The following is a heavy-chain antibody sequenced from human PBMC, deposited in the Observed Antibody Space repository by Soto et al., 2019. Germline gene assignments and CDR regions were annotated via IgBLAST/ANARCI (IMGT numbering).Heavy chain of an antibody. CDR2: IYYSGST. CDR1: GDAISSTSYY. D-gene: IGHD3-3*01. Sequence: PSEXLYLACRVSGDAISSTSYYWGWIRQPPGKGQEWIGSIYYSGSTYYNPSLKSRVTISVDTSKNQFSLKLSSVTAADTAVYYCARQGGLLRFSEWLLSWFDPWGQGTLVTVSS. CDR3: ARQGGLLRFSEWLLSWFDP. V-gene: IGHV4-39*01. J-gene: IGHJ5*02.